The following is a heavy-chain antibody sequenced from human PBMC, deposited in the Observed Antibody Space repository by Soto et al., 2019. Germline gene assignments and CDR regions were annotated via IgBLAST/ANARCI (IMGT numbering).Heavy chain of an antibody. V-gene: IGHV1-69*13. CDR2: IIPIFGTA. Sequence: ASVKVSCKASGGTFSSYAISWVRQAPGQGLEWMGGIIPIFGTANYAQKFQGRVTITADESTSTAYMELSSLRSEDTAVYYCARSSTYYYDSSGWNSGWFDPWGQGTLGTVSS. D-gene: IGHD3-22*01. CDR3: ARSSTYYYDSSGWNSGWFDP. CDR1: GGTFSSYA. J-gene: IGHJ5*02.